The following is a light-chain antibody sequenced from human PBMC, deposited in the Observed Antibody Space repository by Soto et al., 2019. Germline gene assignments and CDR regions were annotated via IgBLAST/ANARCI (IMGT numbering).Light chain of an antibody. CDR3: QQYDNWPPWT. Sequence: EIVMTQSPATLSVSPGERTTLSCRASQNIGSNLGWYQQIPGQAPRLLIYGASTRATGIPARFSGSGSGTEFTLTISSLQSEDFAVYYCQQYDNWPPWTFGQGTKVEVK. V-gene: IGKV3-15*01. J-gene: IGKJ1*01. CDR1: QNIGSN. CDR2: GAS.